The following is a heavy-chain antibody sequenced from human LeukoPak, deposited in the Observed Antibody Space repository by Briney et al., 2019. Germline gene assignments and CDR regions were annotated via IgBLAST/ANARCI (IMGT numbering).Heavy chain of an antibody. V-gene: IGHV5-51*01. Sequence: GESLKNSCKTSGYTFAAYWIAWVRQMPGKGLEWMGIIYPGDSDTRYIPSFQGQVTISVDKSTSTAYLQWSSLRASDTAKYYCARPRRGYSSPFAFDIWGQGTMVTVSS. CDR3: ARPRRGYSSPFAFDI. CDR1: GYTFAAYW. J-gene: IGHJ3*02. CDR2: IYPGDSDT. D-gene: IGHD6-13*01.